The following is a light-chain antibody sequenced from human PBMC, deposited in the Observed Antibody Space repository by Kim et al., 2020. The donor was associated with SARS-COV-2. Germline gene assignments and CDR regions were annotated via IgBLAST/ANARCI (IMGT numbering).Light chain of an antibody. CDR3: QQRGTWPPAVT. Sequence: EIELTQSPATLSLSPGEGATLSCRASHSVGINLAWYQQTPGQPPRLLIYDASIRATGIPDRFSGSGSGTDFTLTIGSLEPRDFAIYYCQQRGTWPPAVTFGGGTKVDI. J-gene: IGKJ4*01. CDR1: HSVGIN. CDR2: DAS. V-gene: IGKV3-11*01.